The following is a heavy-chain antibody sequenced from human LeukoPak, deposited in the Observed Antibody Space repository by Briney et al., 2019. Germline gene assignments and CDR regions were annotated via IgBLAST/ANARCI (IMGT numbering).Heavy chain of an antibody. D-gene: IGHD5-18*01. J-gene: IGHJ4*02. V-gene: IGHV3-15*01. CDR1: GFTYSNAW. CDR3: TTANGYSYGYGIDY. Sequence: GGPLRLSCAASGFTYSNAWMSGAPQAPGKGREWVGRIKRKTDGRTTDYAAPVKARFTISRDDSKNTLYLQMNSLKTEDTAVYYCTTANGYSYGYGIDYWGQGTLVTVSS. CDR2: IKRKTDGRTT.